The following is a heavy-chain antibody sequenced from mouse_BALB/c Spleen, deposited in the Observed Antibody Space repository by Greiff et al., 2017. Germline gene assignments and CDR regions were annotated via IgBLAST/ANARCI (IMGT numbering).Heavy chain of an antibody. V-gene: IGHV14-4*02. CDR2: IDPENGDT. D-gene: IGHD2-2*01. CDR1: GFNIKDYY. Sequence: EVQLQQSGAELVRSGASVKLSCTASGFNIKDYYMHWVKQRPEQGLEWIGWIDPENGDTEYAPKFQGKATMTADTSSNTAYLQLSSLTSEDTAVYYCKAGGYNNFDYWGQGTTLTVSS. J-gene: IGHJ2*01. CDR3: KAGGYNNFDY.